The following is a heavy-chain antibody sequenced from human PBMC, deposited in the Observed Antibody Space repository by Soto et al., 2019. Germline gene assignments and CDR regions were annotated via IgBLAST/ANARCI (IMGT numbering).Heavy chain of an antibody. CDR1: GGTFSSYA. V-gene: IGHV1-69*01. Sequence: QVQLVQSGAEVKKPGSSVKVSCKASGGTFSSYAISWVRQAPGQGLEWMGGIIPIFGTANYAQKFQGRVTITADESKSTADRELSSLRSEDTAVYYCASGMVRGAILYGMDVWGQGTTVTVSS. CDR2: IIPIFGTA. D-gene: IGHD3-10*01. J-gene: IGHJ6*02. CDR3: ASGMVRGAILYGMDV.